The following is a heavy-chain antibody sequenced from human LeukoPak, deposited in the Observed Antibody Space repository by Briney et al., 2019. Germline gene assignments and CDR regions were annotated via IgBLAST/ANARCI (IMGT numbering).Heavy chain of an antibody. V-gene: IGHV4-34*01. CDR3: AREGGPYRPLDY. CDR2: INHSGST. Sequence: PSETLSLTSAVYGGSFSGYYWSWIRQPPGKGLEWIGEINHSGSTNYNPSLKSRVTISVDTSKNQFSLKLSSVTAADTAVYYCAREGGPYRPLDYSGQGTLVTVSS. J-gene: IGHJ4*02. CDR1: GGSFSGYY.